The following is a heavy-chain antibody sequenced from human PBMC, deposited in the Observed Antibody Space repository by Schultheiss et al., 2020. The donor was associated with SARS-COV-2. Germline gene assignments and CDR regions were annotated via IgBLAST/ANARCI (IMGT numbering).Heavy chain of an antibody. Sequence: ASVKVSCKASGYTFAGYYMHWVRQAPGQGLEWMGRIIPILGTTSYAERFQGRLTLTSDESTSTAYMELSSLRSEDTAVYYCARRMYSSSSGFDPWGQGTLVTVSS. CDR1: GYTFAGYY. J-gene: IGHJ5*02. CDR2: IIPILGTT. CDR3: ARRMYSSSSGFDP. V-gene: IGHV1-46*01. D-gene: IGHD6-6*01.